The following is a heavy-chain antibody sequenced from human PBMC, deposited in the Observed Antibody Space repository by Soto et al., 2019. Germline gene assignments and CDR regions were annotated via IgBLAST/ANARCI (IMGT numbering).Heavy chain of an antibody. Sequence: GASVKVSCKASGYTFTSYDINWVRQATGQGLEWMGWMNPNNGNTNYAQKLQGRVTMTTDTSTSTAYMELRSLRSDDTAVYYCARDLPTMDVWGQGTTVTVSS. CDR2: MNPNNGNT. J-gene: IGHJ6*02. V-gene: IGHV1-18*01. CDR1: GYTFTSYD. CDR3: ARDLPTMDV.